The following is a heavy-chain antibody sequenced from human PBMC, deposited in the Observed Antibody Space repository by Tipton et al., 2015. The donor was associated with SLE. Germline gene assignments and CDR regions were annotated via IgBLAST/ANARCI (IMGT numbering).Heavy chain of an antibody. Sequence: TLSLTCSVSGASISSHYWTWIRQPPGKGLEWIGYIYYSGSTNYNPSLKSRVTISVDTSKNQFSLKLSSVTAADTAVYYCARLNDATAVASFDYWGQGNLVTVSS. J-gene: IGHJ4*02. CDR2: IYYSGST. CDR1: GASISSHY. D-gene: IGHD1-1*01. CDR3: ARLNDATAVASFDY. V-gene: IGHV4-59*11.